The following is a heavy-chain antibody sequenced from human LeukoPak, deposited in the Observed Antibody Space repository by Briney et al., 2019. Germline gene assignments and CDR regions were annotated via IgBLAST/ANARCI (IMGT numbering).Heavy chain of an antibody. CDR3: AAITMIVGGGGGAFDI. D-gene: IGHD3-22*01. Sequence: SETLSLTCAVYGGSFSGYYWSWIRQPPGKGLEWIGEIYHSGSTNYNPSLKSRVTISVDKSKNQFSLKLSSVTAADTAVYYCAAITMIVGGGGGAFDIWGQGTMVTVSS. CDR1: GGSFSGYY. J-gene: IGHJ3*02. CDR2: IYHSGST. V-gene: IGHV4-34*01.